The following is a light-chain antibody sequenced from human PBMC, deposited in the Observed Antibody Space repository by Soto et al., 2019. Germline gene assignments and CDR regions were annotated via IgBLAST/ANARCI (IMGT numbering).Light chain of an antibody. CDR3: LPYAGSYNLV. J-gene: IGLJ1*01. Sequence: QSALTQPRSVSGPPGQSITISCTGSSSDVGSYNYVSWYQQHPGQAPKFMIYDVNKRPSGVSHRFSGSKSGNTASLTISGLQADDEADYYCLPYAGSYNLVFGSGTKVTVL. V-gene: IGLV2-11*01. CDR2: DVN. CDR1: SSDVGSYNY.